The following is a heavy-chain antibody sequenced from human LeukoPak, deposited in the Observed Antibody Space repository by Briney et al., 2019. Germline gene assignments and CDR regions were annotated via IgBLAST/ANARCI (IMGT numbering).Heavy chain of an antibody. Sequence: GGSLRLSCAASGFTFSSYWMSWVRQAPGKGLEWVANIKQDGSEKYYVDSVKGRFTISRDNSKNTLYLQMNSLRAEDTAVYYCAKASPLMVRGHPPHLDYWGQGTLVTVSS. CDR1: GFTFSSYW. CDR2: IKQDGSEK. J-gene: IGHJ4*02. D-gene: IGHD3-10*01. V-gene: IGHV3-7*03. CDR3: AKASPLMVRGHPPHLDY.